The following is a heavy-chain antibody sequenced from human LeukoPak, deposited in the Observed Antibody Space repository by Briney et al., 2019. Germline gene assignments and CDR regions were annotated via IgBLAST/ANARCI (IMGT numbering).Heavy chain of an antibody. CDR1: GVSVSDGRYY. CDR3: ATPYCSSISCLDVFNV. J-gene: IGHJ3*01. V-gene: IGHV4-31*03. CDR2: KYYSGSA. Sequence: SETLSLTCNVSGVSVSDGRYYWTWIRQHPGKGLEWIGYKYYSGSAKYNPSLKSRLTISIDTSKNQFSLQLSSVTAADTATYYCATPYCSSISCLDVFNVCGQGTRVTVSS. D-gene: IGHD2-2*01.